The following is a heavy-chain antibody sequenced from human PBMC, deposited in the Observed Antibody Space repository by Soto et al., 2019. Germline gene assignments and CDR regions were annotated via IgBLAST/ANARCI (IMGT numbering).Heavy chain of an antibody. D-gene: IGHD3-22*01. J-gene: IGHJ4*02. Sequence: ASVKVSCKASGGTFSSYAIRWVRQAPGQGLEWMGGIIPIFGTANYAQKFQGRVTITADESTSTAYMEMSSLRSEDTAVYYCARYYYDSSGYNFFDYWGQRTLVTVSS. CDR1: GGTFSSYA. CDR3: ARYYYDSSGYNFFDY. CDR2: IIPIFGTA. V-gene: IGHV1-69*13.